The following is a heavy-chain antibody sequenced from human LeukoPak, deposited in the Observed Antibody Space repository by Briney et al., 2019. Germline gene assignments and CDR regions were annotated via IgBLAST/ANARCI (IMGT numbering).Heavy chain of an antibody. CDR1: GFTFSSYA. Sequence: GGSLRLSCAASGFTFSSYAMSWVRQAPGKGLEWVSAISGSGGSTYYADSVKGRFTVSRDNSKNTLYLQVNSLRAEDTAVYYCAKDLQQWLFDYWGQGTLVTVSS. V-gene: IGHV3-23*01. CDR2: ISGSGGST. J-gene: IGHJ4*02. D-gene: IGHD6-19*01. CDR3: AKDLQQWLFDY.